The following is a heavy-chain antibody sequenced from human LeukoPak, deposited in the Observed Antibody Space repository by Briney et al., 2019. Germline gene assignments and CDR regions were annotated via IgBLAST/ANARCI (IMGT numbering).Heavy chain of an antibody. D-gene: IGHD4-17*01. CDR2: IIPILGIA. CDR1: GGTFSSYA. J-gene: IGHJ4*02. CDR3: ARDRMTTVTGVDY. V-gene: IGHV1-69*04. Sequence: SVKVSCKASGGTFSSYAISWVRQAPGQGLEWMGRIIPILGIANYAQKFQGRVTITADKSTSTAYMELSSLRSEDTAVYYCARDRMTTVTGVDYWGQGTLVTVSS.